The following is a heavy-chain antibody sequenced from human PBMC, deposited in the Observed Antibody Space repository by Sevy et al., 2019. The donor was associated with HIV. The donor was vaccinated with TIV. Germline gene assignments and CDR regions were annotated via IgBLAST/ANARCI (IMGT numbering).Heavy chain of an antibody. CDR3: AREAVALDY. CDR2: IYYTGST. CDR1: GDSISSNNFY. D-gene: IGHD6-19*01. J-gene: IGHJ4*01. V-gene: IGHV4-39*02. Sequence: SETLSLTCTVSGDSISSNNFYWGWVRQPPEKGLEWIGSIYYTGSTYYNPSLKSRVTISVDTSKNQFSLKLTSVTAADTAVYYSAREAVALDYWGQGTLVTVSS.